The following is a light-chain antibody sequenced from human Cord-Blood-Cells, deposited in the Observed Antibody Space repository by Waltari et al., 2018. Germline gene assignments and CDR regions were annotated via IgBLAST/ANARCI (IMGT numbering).Light chain of an antibody. CDR1: SSYVGCYNY. Sequence: QSALTQPAYVSGSPGQSITISCTGTSSYVGCYNYVSWYQQHPGKAPKLMIYDVSNRPSGVSNRFSGSKSGNTASLTISGLQAEDEADYYCSSYTSSSNYVFGTGTKVTVL. V-gene: IGLV2-14*03. CDR3: SSYTSSSNYV. J-gene: IGLJ1*01. CDR2: DVS.